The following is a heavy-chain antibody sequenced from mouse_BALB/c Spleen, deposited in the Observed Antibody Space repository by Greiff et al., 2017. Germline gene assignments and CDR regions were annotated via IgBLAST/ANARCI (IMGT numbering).Heavy chain of an antibody. D-gene: IGHD2-14*01. CDR2: ISSGSSTI. CDR3: ARDRYDRAWFAY. V-gene: IGHV5-17*02. Sequence: EVKLMESGGGLVQPGGSRKLSCAASGFTFSSFGMHWVRQAPEKGLEWVAYISSGSSTIYYADTVKGRFTISRDNPKNTLFLQMTSLRSEDTAMYYCARDRYDRAWFAYWGQGTLVTVSA. CDR1: GFTFSSFG. J-gene: IGHJ3*01.